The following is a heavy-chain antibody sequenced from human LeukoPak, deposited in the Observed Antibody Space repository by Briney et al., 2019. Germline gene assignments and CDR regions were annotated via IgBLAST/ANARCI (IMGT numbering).Heavy chain of an antibody. J-gene: IGHJ3*02. V-gene: IGHV4-39*01. D-gene: IGHD1-26*01. CDR2: IYYSGST. CDR1: GGSISSSSYY. CDR3: VRLSAGWELLSYDAFDI. Sequence: SETLSLTCTVSGGSISSSSYYWGWIRQPPGKGLEWIGSIYYSGSTYYNPSLKSRVTISVDTSKNQFSLKLSSVTAADTAVYYCVRLSAGWELLSYDAFDIWGQGTMVTVSS.